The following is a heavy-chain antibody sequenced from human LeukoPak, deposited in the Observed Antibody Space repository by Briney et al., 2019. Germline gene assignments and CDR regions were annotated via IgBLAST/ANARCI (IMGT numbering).Heavy chain of an antibody. Sequence: SSETLSLTCSVPGASVSTPAYFSNWIRQPAGEGLEWIGRIYDSGYIQYKRPLKSRLTMSLDTSKNQFSLSMNSVTAADSAVYFCASYREAYDLYPHGLDVWGRGTVVTVS. CDR3: ASYREAYDLYPHGLDV. CDR2: IYDSGYI. V-gene: IGHV4-61*02. J-gene: IGHJ3*01. D-gene: IGHD5-24*01. CDR1: GASVSTPAYF.